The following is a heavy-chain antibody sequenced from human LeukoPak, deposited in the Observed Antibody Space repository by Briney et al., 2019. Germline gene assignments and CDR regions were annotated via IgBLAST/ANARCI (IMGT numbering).Heavy chain of an antibody. CDR3: ARGITMVRGVITFFDP. J-gene: IGHJ5*02. Sequence: SETLSLTCAVSGGSISSSNWWGWVRQPPGKGLEWIGEIYHNGITNYNPSLKSRVTISVDRSKNQFSLKLSSVTAADTAVYYCARGITMVRGVITFFDPWGQGTLVTVSS. D-gene: IGHD3-10*01. CDR1: GGSISSSNW. V-gene: IGHV4-4*02. CDR2: IYHNGIT.